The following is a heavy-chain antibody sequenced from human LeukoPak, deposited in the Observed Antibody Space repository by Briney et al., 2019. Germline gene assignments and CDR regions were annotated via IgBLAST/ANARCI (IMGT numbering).Heavy chain of an antibody. CDR1: GYTFTSYG. V-gene: IGHV1-18*01. Sequence: ASVKVTCKASGYTFTSYGISWVRLAPGQGLEWMGWISAYNGNTNYAQKLEGRVTMTTDTSTSTAYMELRSLRSDDTAVYYCARTEIMSTFGGVIAPGFFDYWGQGTLVTVSS. CDR3: ARTEIMSTFGGVIAPGFFDY. CDR2: ISAYNGNT. J-gene: IGHJ4*02. D-gene: IGHD3-16*02.